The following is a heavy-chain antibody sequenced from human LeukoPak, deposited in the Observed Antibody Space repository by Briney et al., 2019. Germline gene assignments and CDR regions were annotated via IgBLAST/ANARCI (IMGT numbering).Heavy chain of an antibody. CDR3: ARDSDRPQCYYGMDV. D-gene: IGHD1-26*01. CDR2: INPNSGGT. CDR1: GYTFTGYY. V-gene: IGHV1-2*02. Sequence: ASVKVSCKASGYTFTGYYMHWVRQAPGQGPEWLGWINPNSGGTNYAQKFQGRVTMTRDTSISTVYMELSRLRSDDTAVYYCARDSDRPQCYYGMDVWGQGTTVTVSS. J-gene: IGHJ6*02.